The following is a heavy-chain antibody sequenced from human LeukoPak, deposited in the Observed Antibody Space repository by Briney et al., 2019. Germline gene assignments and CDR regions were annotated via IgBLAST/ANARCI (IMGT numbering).Heavy chain of an antibody. V-gene: IGHV4-39*01. CDR3: ARRAIPAEGAFDP. Sequence: SETLSLTCSVPGGSISTSNYYWNWIRQPPGKGLEWIGRISYSGSTYYTPSLRSRITISVDTSKNQFSLELRSLIAADTAVYYCARRAIPAEGAFDPWGQGTLVGVSS. CDR1: GGSISTSNYY. D-gene: IGHD6-13*01. J-gene: IGHJ5*02. CDR2: ISYSGST.